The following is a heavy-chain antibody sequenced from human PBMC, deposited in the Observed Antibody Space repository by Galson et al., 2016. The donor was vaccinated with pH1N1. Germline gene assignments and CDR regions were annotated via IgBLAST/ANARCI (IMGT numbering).Heavy chain of an antibody. Sequence: SLRLSCAASGFSFSNYGMHWVRQAPGKGPEWVAVISFDGSNKNYADSVKGRVTISRDNSQDTVFLLLDSLRPEDTAVYHCAEDRPQMMLRYFDWLLGDAMDVWGQGTMVTVSS. CDR2: ISFDGSNK. CDR1: GFSFSNYG. V-gene: IGHV3-30*18. J-gene: IGHJ3*01. CDR3: AEDRPQMMLRYFDWLLGDAMDV. D-gene: IGHD3-9*01.